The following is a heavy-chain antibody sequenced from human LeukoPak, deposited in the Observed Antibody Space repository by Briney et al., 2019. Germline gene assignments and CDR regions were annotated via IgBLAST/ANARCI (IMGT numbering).Heavy chain of an antibody. Sequence: ASVKVSCKASGYTFTSYYMHWVRQAPGQGLEWMGWINPNSGGTNYAQKFQGRVTMTRDTSISTAYMELSRLRSDDTAVYYCATLSPDTAMEDFDYWGQGTLVTVSS. J-gene: IGHJ4*02. CDR1: GYTFTSYY. V-gene: IGHV1-2*02. CDR2: INPNSGGT. D-gene: IGHD5-18*01. CDR3: ATLSPDTAMEDFDY.